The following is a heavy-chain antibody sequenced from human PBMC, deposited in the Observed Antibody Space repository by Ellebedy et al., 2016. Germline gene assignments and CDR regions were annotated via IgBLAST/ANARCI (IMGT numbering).Heavy chain of an antibody. D-gene: IGHD1-26*01. V-gene: IGHV3-30-3*01. CDR1: GFTFSSYA. Sequence: GGSLRLXXAASGFTFSSYAMHWVRQAPGKGLEWVAVISYDGSNKYYADSVKGRFTISRDNAKNSLYLQMNSLRAEDTAVYYCARGHSGSYPYYFDYWGQGTLVTVSS. CDR3: ARGHSGSYPYYFDY. J-gene: IGHJ4*02. CDR2: ISYDGSNK.